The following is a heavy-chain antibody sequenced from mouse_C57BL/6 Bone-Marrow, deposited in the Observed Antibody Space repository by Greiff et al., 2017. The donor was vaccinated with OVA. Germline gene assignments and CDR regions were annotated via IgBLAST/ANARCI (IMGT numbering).Heavy chain of an antibody. Sequence: VKLQESGPELVKPGASVKISCKASGYEFSSSWMNWVKQRPGKGLEWIGRIYPGDGDTNYNGKFKGKATLTADKSSSTAYMQLSSLTSEDSAVYIGASVGGHNYYYDYCMDYWGQGTSVTVSS. D-gene: IGHD2-1*01. CDR1: GYEFSSSW. CDR2: IYPGDGDT. J-gene: IGHJ4*01. V-gene: IGHV1-82*01. CDR3: ASVGGHNYYYDYCMDY.